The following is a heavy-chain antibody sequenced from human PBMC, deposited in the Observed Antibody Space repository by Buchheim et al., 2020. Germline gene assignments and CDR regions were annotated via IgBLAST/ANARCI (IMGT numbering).Heavy chain of an antibody. CDR1: GGTFSNYA. D-gene: IGHD5-12*01. CDR2: NIPIFGTA. CDR3: ARTQGRYSGYDHFEGGNDY. Sequence: QVQLVQSGAEVKKPGSSVKVSCKASGGTFSNYAISWVRQAPGQGLEWMGGNIPIFGTANYAQKFQGRVTITADTSTSVAYMELSSLRSEDTAVYYCARTQGRYSGYDHFEGGNDYWGQGTL. J-gene: IGHJ4*02. V-gene: IGHV1-69*06.